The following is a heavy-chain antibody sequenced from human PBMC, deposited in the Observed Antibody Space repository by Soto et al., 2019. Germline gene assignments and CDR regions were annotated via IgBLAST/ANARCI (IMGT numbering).Heavy chain of an antibody. J-gene: IGHJ6*02. D-gene: IGHD3-3*01. Sequence: GVSVKVSCKASGGALSGYVIGWGRKDTGQGLEGMGGIIPIFGTANYAQKFQGRVTITADESTSTAYMELSSLRSEDTAVYYCARREGDFWSGYYYYYYGMDVWGQGTTVTVSS. CDR2: IIPIFGTA. CDR1: GGALSGYV. V-gene: IGHV1-69*01. CDR3: ARREGDFWSGYYYYYYGMDV.